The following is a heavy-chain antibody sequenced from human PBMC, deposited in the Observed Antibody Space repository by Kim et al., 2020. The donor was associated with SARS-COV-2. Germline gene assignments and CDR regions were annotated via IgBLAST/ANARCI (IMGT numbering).Heavy chain of an antibody. D-gene: IGHD1-26*01. V-gene: IGHV4-31*03. Sequence: SETLSLTCTVSGGSISSGGYYWSWIRQHPGKGLEWIGYIYYSGSTYYNPSLKSRVTISVDTSKNQFSLKLSSVTAADTAVYYCARAFLAYIVGATTAWFDPWGQGTLVTVSS. CDR3: ARAFLAYIVGATTAWFDP. CDR2: IYYSGST. J-gene: IGHJ5*02. CDR1: GGSISSGGYY.